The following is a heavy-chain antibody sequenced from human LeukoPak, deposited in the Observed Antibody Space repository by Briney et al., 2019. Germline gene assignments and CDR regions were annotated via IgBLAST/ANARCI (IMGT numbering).Heavy chain of an antibody. CDR3: ARGINWVDY. CDR2: IRSKAYGGTT. V-gene: IGHV3-49*04. D-gene: IGHD7-27*01. CDR1: GFTFGDYA. J-gene: IGHJ4*02. Sequence: GGSLRLSCTASGFTFGDYAMSWVRQAPGKGLEWVGFIRSKAYGGTTEYAASVKGRFTISRGDSKSIAYLQMNSLKTEDTAVYYCARGINWVDYWGQGILVTVSS.